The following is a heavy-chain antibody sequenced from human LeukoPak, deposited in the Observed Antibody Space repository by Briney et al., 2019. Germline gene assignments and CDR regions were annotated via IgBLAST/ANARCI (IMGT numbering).Heavy chain of an antibody. CDR1: GFTFSSYG. CDR2: IRYDGSNK. D-gene: IGHD5-12*01. V-gene: IGHV3-30*02. J-gene: IGHJ4*02. CDR3: AKAFGGYDYFDY. Sequence: PGGSLRLSGAASGFTFSSYGMYWVRQAPGKGLEWVAFIRYDGSNKYYADSVKGRFTISRDNSKNTLYLQMNSLRAEDTAVYYCAKAFGGYDYFDYWGQGTLVTVSS.